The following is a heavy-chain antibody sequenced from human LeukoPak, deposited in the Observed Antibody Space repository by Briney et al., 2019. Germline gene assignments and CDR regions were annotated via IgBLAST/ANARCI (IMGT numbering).Heavy chain of an antibody. CDR3: ARGMIAAASNWFDP. D-gene: IGHD6-13*01. J-gene: IGHJ5*02. CDR2: IYYSGGT. Sequence: PSETLSLTCTVSGGSISSYYWSWIRQPPGKGLEWIGYIYYSGGTNYNPSLKSRVTISVDTSKNQFSLKLSSVTAADTAVYYCARGMIAAASNWFDPWGQGTLVTVSS. CDR1: GGSISSYY. V-gene: IGHV4-59*08.